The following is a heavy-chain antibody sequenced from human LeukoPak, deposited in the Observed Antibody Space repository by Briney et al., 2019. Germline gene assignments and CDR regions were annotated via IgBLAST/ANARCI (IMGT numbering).Heavy chain of an antibody. J-gene: IGHJ3*01. Sequence: GGSLRLSCAASGFKFGSYSMNWVRQPPGKGLEWVAYIGSGSRTIYYADSVKGRFTMSRDNAKNSSYLQVNGLRADDTAMYYCARDYTSSSGRAFDVWGQGTMVTVSS. CDR3: ARDYTSSSGRAFDV. CDR2: IGSGSRTI. CDR1: GFKFGSYS. D-gene: IGHD6-6*01. V-gene: IGHV3-48*04.